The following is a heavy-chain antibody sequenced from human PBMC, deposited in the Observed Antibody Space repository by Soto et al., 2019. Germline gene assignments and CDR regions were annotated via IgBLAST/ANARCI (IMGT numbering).Heavy chain of an antibody. V-gene: IGHV1-69*06. J-gene: IGHJ6*02. D-gene: IGHD3-3*01. Sequence: QVQLVQSGAEVKKSGSSVKVSCKASGGTSSNFVITWVRQVPGQGLEWLGGILPMFGAVKYAQKFQDRLTITADRSTNTAAMELGSLRPEDTAVYYCARPKRCGYDRGDSYYHTMDVWGHGTTVTVS. CDR3: ARPKRCGYDRGDSYYHTMDV. CDR2: ILPMFGAV. CDR1: GGTSSNFV.